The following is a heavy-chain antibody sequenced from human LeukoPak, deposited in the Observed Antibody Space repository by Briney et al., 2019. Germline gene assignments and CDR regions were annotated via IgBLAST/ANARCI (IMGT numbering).Heavy chain of an antibody. CDR1: GFTFSSYA. CDR3: ARDGGMTYYYDSSGYYPAAY. V-gene: IGHV3-30-3*01. CDR2: ISYDGSNK. Sequence: PGGSLRLSCAASGFTFSSYAMHWVRQAPGKGLEWVAVISYDGSNKYYADSVKGRFTISRDNSKNTLYLQMNSLRAEDTAVYYCARDGGMTYYYDSSGYYPAAYWGQGTLVTVSS. D-gene: IGHD3-22*01. J-gene: IGHJ4*02.